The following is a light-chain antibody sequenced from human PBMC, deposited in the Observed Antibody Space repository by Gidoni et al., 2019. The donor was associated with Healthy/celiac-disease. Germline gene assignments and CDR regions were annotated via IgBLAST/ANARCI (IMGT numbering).Light chain of an antibody. CDR1: QSVSSN. V-gene: IGKV3-15*01. CDR2: GAS. J-gene: IGKJ1*01. CDR3: QQYNNWPPGRT. Sequence: EIVMTQSPATLSVSPGERATLSCRASQSVSSNLAWYQQKPGQAPRLLIYGASTRATGIPASFSGSGSGTEFTLTNSSLQSEDFAVYYCQQYNNWPPGRTFGQGTKVEIK.